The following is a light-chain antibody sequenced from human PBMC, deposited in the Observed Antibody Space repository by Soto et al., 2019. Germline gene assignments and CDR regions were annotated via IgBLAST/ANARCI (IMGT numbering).Light chain of an antibody. CDR3: QQSYSTPWS. J-gene: IGKJ2*01. CDR1: QSIDSY. V-gene: IGKV1-39*01. Sequence: DIQMTQSPSSLSAYIGDRVTITCRASQSIDSYLNWYQQKPGKAPKLLIYSTSSLQSGVPSRFSGSGSGTDFTLTICTLQPDDFATYFCQQSYSTPWSFGQGTMLDI. CDR2: STS.